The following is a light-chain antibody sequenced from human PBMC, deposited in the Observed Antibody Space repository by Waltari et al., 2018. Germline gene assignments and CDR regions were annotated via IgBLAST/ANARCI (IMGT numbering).Light chain of an antibody. J-gene: IGKJ2*01. CDR1: QSVSSY. CDR3: QQYGSSPRT. CDR2: AAS. Sequence: EIVLTQSPGTLSFSPGERATLSCRASQSVSSYLAWYQQRPGQAPRLLIYAASSRATGIPDKFSGSGSGTDFTLTISRVEPEDFAMYYCQQYGSSPRTFGQGTKLEI. V-gene: IGKV3-20*01.